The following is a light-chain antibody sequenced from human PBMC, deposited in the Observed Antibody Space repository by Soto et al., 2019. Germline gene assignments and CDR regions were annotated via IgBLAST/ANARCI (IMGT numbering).Light chain of an antibody. CDR1: TSDIGGSDS. J-gene: IGLJ2*01. CDR2: DVT. V-gene: IGLV2-14*01. Sequence: QSALTQPASVSGSPGQSITISCNGSTSDIGGSDSVSWYQQHPGKAPKLIIYDVTYRPSGVSNRFSASKSGNTASLTISGLQAEDEADYYCSSYRSGNTRVIGGGTKLTVL. CDR3: SSYRSGNTRV.